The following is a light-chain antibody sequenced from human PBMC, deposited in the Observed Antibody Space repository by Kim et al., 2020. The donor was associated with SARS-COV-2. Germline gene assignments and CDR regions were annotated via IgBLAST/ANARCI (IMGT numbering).Light chain of an antibody. Sequence: DILMTQSPSTLSASVGDRVTISCRASQSVNNWLAWYQQKPGKAPKVLIYEASSLESGVPSRFSGSGSGTEFTLTISSLQPDDFATYYCQQYSSYSRTFGQGTKVDIK. CDR1: QSVNNW. CDR3: QQYSSYSRT. CDR2: EAS. V-gene: IGKV1-5*03. J-gene: IGKJ1*01.